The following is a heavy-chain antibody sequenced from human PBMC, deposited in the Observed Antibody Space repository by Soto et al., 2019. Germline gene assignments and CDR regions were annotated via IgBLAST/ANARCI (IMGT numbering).Heavy chain of an antibody. J-gene: IGHJ6*02. D-gene: IGHD2-21*01. V-gene: IGHV3-33*01. CDR3: ARQTGDIDYYYGMDV. CDR1: GFTFSSYG. Sequence: QVQLVESGGGVVQPGRSLRLSCAASGFTFSSYGMHWVRQAPGKGLEWVAVIWYDGSNKYYADSVKGRFTISRDNSKNTLYLQMNSLRAEETAVYYCARQTGDIDYYYGMDVWGQGTTVTVSS. CDR2: IWYDGSNK.